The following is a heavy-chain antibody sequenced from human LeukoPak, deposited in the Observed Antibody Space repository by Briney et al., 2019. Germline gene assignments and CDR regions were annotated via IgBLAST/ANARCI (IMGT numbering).Heavy chain of an antibody. J-gene: IGHJ4*02. CDR1: GYTFIDYS. V-gene: IGHV1-2*02. CDR3: ARMSPHHTWEKLGFDY. CDR2: VNPNTGDT. D-gene: IGHD1-26*01. Sequence: GASVKVSCKASGYTFIDYSMHWVRQAPGQGLEWMGWVNPNTGDTSYAQRFQGRVTMTTDTSITTAFMELNGLTFDDTAVYYCARMSPHHTWEKLGFDYWGQGALVTVSS.